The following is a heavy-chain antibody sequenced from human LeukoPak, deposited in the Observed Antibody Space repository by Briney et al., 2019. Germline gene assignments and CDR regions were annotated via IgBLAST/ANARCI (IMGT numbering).Heavy chain of an antibody. D-gene: IGHD3-9*01. J-gene: IGHJ4*02. CDR2: ISSSSSYI. CDR1: GFTFSSYS. Sequence: GGSLRLSCAASGFTFSSYSMNWVRQAPGKGLEWVSSISSSSSYIYYADSVKGRFTVSRDNAKNSLYLQMNSLRAEDTAVYYCARDEVRYFDWLPTPQDYWGQGTLVTVSS. V-gene: IGHV3-21*01. CDR3: ARDEVRYFDWLPTPQDY.